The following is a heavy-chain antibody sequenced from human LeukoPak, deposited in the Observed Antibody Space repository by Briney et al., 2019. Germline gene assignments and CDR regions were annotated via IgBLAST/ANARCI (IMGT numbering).Heavy chain of an antibody. J-gene: IGHJ4*02. CDR2: VSYDGGST. CDR3: AKGTAGSCYLPLNY. Sequence: GGSLRLSCAASGFTFSSYAMSWVRQAPGKGLEWVSVVSYDGGSTYYTDSVKGRFTISRDNSKNTLYLQMNSLRAEDTAFYYCAKGTAGSCYLPLNYWGQGTLVTVSS. D-gene: IGHD3-22*01. V-gene: IGHV3-23*01. CDR1: GFTFSSYA.